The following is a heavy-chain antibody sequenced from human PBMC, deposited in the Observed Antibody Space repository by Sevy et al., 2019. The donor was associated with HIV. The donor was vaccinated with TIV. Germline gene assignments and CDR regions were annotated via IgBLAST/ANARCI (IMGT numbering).Heavy chain of an antibody. CDR1: GYTFTSYA. D-gene: IGHD5-18*01. V-gene: IGHV1-3*01. J-gene: IGHJ6*02. CDR2: INAGNGNT. Sequence: ASVKVSCKASGYTFTSYAMHWVRPAPGQRLEWMGWINAGNGNTKYSQKFQGRVTITRDTSACTAYMELSSLRSEDTAVYYCARDPATAMAYYYYYYGMDVWGQGTTVTVSS. CDR3: ARDPATAMAYYYYYYGMDV.